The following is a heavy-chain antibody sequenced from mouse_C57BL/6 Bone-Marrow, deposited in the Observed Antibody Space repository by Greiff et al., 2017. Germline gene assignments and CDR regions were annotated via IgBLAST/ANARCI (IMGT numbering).Heavy chain of an antibody. CDR1: GYTFTDHI. CDR3: SRSTMITTTGDYYAMDY. D-gene: IGHD2-4*01. CDR2: IYPVSGET. J-gene: IGHJ4*01. Sequence: VQLQQSGAELASPGASVTLSCKASGYTFTDHIMNWVKQRPGQGLEWIGRIYPVSGETKYNQQFMGKATFSVDRSSSTVYMVLNSLTSEDPAVYYWSRSTMITTTGDYYAMDYWGQGTSVTVSS. V-gene: IGHV1-11*01.